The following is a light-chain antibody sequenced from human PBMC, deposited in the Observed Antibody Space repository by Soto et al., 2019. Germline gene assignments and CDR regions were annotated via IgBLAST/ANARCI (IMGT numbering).Light chain of an antibody. CDR3: QQRSNWPIT. V-gene: IGKV3-11*01. Sequence: EIVLTQSPATLSLSPGERATLSCRASQSVSSYLAWYQQKPGQAPRPLIYDASSRAPGIPARFSGSGSGTDLTLNISSIEPEEFADDYCQQRSNWPITFGQGTRLEIK. CDR1: QSVSSY. J-gene: IGKJ5*01. CDR2: DAS.